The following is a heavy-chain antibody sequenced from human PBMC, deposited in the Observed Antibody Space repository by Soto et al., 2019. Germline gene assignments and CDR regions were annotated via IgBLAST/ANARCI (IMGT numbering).Heavy chain of an antibody. J-gene: IGHJ4*02. V-gene: IGHV4-39*01. CDR2: IYYSGST. CDR3: ARQEEQQRPCDY. CDR1: GGSISSSSYY. Sequence: QLQLQESGPGLVKPSETLSLTCTVSGGSISSSSYYWGWIRQPPGKGLEWIGSIYYSGSTYYNPSLKSRVTISVDTSKNQFSLKLSSVTAADTAVYYCARQEEQQRPCDYWGQGTLVTVSS. D-gene: IGHD6-13*01.